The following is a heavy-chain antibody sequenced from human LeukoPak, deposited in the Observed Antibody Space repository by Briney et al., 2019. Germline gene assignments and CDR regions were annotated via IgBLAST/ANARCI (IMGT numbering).Heavy chain of an antibody. J-gene: IGHJ6*02. V-gene: IGHV4-34*01. CDR1: GGSFSGYY. D-gene: IGHD2-2*01. Sequence: SETLSLTCAVYGGSFSGYYWSWIRQPPGKGLEWIWEINHSGSTNYNPSLKSRVTISVDTSKNQFSLTLSSVPAADTAVYYCATSPGYCSSTSCYYYYYYGMDVWGQGTTVTVSS. CDR2: INHSGST. CDR3: ATSPGYCSSTSCYYYYYYGMDV.